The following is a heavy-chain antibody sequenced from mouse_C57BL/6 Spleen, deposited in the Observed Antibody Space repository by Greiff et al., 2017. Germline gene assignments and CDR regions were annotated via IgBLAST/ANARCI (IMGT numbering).Heavy chain of an antibody. Sequence: QVQLQQPGAELVKPGASVKMSCKASGYTFTSYWITWVKQRPGQGLEWIGDIYPGSGCTNYNEKFKSKATLTVDTSSSTAYMQLSSQTSEDSAVYYCARRDGNYSYWYFDVWGTGTTVTVSS. J-gene: IGHJ1*03. CDR1: GYTFTSYW. V-gene: IGHV1-55*01. CDR3: ARRDGNYSYWYFDV. D-gene: IGHD2-1*01. CDR2: IYPGSGCT.